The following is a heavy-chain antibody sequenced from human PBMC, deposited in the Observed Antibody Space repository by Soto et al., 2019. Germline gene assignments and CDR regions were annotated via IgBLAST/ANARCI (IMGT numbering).Heavy chain of an antibody. Sequence: QVQLVQSGAEEKKPGATVKVSCKASGYTFTSYAMDWVRQAPGQRLEWMGWINAGNGNTKYSQKFQGRVTITRDTSASTAYMELSSLRSADTAVYYCARGFPPWFDPWGQGPLVTVSS. V-gene: IGHV1-3*05. J-gene: IGHJ5*02. CDR1: GYTFTSYA. CDR3: ARGFPPWFDP. CDR2: INAGNGNT. D-gene: IGHD3-3*01.